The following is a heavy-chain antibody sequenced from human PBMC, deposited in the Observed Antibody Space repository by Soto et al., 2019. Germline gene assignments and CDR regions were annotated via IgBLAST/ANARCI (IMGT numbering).Heavy chain of an antibody. CDR1: GYTFTSYG. Sequence: QVQLVQSGAEVKKPGASVKVSCKASGYTFTSYGISWVRQAPGQGLEWMGWISAYNGNTNYAQKLQGRVTMTTYTSTSTAYMERRRLRSDDTALYYCARADYESSGLSAPDYWGQGTLVTVSS. V-gene: IGHV1-18*01. CDR2: ISAYNGNT. J-gene: IGHJ4*02. CDR3: ARADYESSGLSAPDY. D-gene: IGHD3-22*01.